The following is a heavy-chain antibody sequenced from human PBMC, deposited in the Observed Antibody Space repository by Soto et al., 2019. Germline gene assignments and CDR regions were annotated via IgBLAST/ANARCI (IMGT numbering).Heavy chain of an antibody. CDR2: ISGSGGST. J-gene: IGHJ4*02. CDR3: AKDGGYCSSTSCPRNPYDY. V-gene: IGHV3-23*01. D-gene: IGHD2-2*01. Sequence: GGSLRLSCAASGFTFSSYAMSWVRQAPGKGLEWVSAISGSGGSTYYADSVKGRFTISRDNSKNTLYLQMNSLRAEDTAVYYCAKDGGYCSSTSCPRNPYDYWGQGTLVTVSS. CDR1: GFTFSSYA.